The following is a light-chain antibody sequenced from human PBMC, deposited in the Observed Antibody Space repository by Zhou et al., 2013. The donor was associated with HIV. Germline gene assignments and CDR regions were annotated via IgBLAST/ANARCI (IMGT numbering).Light chain of an antibody. V-gene: IGKV1-39*01. Sequence: IQMSQSPSSLSASVGDRVTITCRASQGIGNDLGWYQQIPGKAPKLLIYAASSLQSGVPSRFSGSGSGTDFTLTISSLQPEDFATYYCQQSYSTPLTFGGGTKVEIK. CDR2: AAS. J-gene: IGKJ4*01. CDR3: QQSYSTPLT. CDR1: QGIGND.